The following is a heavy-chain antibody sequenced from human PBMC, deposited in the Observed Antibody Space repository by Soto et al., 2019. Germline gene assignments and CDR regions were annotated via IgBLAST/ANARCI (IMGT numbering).Heavy chain of an antibody. Sequence: SETLSLTCAVSGGSISSRTYSWAWIRQPPGKGLEFIGNIYYSGSTYYNPSLKSRVTISVDTSKNQFSLRLTSVTAADTAVYFCARLHTRYCSSSSCYTRWFDPWGQGTLVTVSS. D-gene: IGHD2-2*02. CDR1: GGSISSRTYS. CDR2: IYYSGST. J-gene: IGHJ5*02. CDR3: ARLHTRYCSSSSCYTRWFDP. V-gene: IGHV4-39*01.